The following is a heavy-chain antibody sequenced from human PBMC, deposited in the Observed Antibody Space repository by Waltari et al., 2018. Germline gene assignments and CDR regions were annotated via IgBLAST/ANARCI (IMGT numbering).Heavy chain of an antibody. V-gene: IGHV4-39*01. Sequence: QLQLQESGPGLVKPSETLSPTCTVSGGSIRSSSYSWGWIRQPPGKGLEWVGSIYYSVSTYYNPSLKSRVTISVDTSKNQFSLKLSSVTAADTAVYYCARHGFPTSTYYYGSGSYYNAFDIWGQGTMVTVSS. CDR3: ARHGFPTSTYYYGSGSYYNAFDI. CDR1: GGSIRSSSYS. J-gene: IGHJ3*02. CDR2: IYYSVST. D-gene: IGHD3-10*01.